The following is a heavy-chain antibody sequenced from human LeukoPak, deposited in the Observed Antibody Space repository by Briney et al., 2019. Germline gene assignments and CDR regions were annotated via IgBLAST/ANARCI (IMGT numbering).Heavy chain of an antibody. J-gene: IGHJ4*02. CDR1: GFTFSSYG. CDR2: IRYDGSNK. Sequence: GGSLRLSCAASGFTFSSYGMHWVRQAPGKGLEWVAFIRYDGSNKYYADSVKGRFTISRDNSKNTLYLQMSSLRAEDTAVYYCAKDLSSGGYYFDCWGQGTLVTVSS. D-gene: IGHD6-19*01. V-gene: IGHV3-30*02. CDR3: AKDLSSGGYYFDC.